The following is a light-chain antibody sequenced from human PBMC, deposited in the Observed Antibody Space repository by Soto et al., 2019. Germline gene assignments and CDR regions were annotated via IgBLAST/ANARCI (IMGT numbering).Light chain of an antibody. Sequence: EIVLTQSPGTLSLSPGERATLSCRASQSVSSSYLAWYQKKPGQAPRLLIYGASSRATGIPDRFSGSGSGTDFTLTISRLEREDFAVYYCQQYGSSPYTFGQGTKLEIK. CDR1: QSVSSSY. CDR3: QQYGSSPYT. V-gene: IGKV3-20*01. J-gene: IGKJ2*01. CDR2: GAS.